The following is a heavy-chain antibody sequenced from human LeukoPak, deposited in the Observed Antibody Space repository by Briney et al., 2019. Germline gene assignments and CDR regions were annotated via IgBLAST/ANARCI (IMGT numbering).Heavy chain of an antibody. Sequence: SETLSLTCTVPGGSISSGDYYWSWIRQPPGKGLEWIGYIYYSGSTYYNPSLKSRVTISVDTSKNQFSLKLSSVTAADTAVYYCARVKAVPAAILIWGQGTLVTVSS. D-gene: IGHD2-2*02. V-gene: IGHV4-30-4*01. CDR3: ARVKAVPAAILI. CDR1: GGSISSGDYY. CDR2: IYYSGST. J-gene: IGHJ4*02.